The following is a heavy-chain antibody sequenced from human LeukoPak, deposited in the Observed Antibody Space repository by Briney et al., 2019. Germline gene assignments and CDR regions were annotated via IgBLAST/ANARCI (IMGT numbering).Heavy chain of an antibody. CDR1: GGSISSSSYY. CDR3: ARSGGYFDWLLDY. CDR2: IYYSGST. J-gene: IGHJ4*02. V-gene: IGHV4-39*01. Sequence: SETLSLTCTVSGGSISSSSYYWGWIRQPPGKGLEWIGSIYYSGSTYYNPSLKSRVTISVDTSKNQFSLKLSSVTAADTAVYYCARSGGYFDWLLDYWGQGTPVTVSS. D-gene: IGHD3-9*01.